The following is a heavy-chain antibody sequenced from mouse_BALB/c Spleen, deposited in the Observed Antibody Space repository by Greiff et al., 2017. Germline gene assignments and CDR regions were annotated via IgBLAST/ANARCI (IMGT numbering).Heavy chain of an antibody. CDR1: GFTFSSYA. CDR3: ARDSPILRLRGFAY. J-gene: IGHJ3*01. CDR2: ISSGGSYT. D-gene: IGHD1-2*01. Sequence: EVKVVESGGGLVKPGGSLKLSCAASGFTFSSYAMSWVRQSPEKRLEWVAEISSGGSYTYYPDTVTGRFTISRDNAKNTLYLEMSSLRSEDTAMYYCARDSPILRLRGFAYWGQGTLVTVSA. V-gene: IGHV5-9-4*01.